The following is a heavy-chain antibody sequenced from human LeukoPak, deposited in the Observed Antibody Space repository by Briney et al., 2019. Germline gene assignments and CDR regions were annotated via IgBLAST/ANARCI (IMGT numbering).Heavy chain of an antibody. V-gene: IGHV4-39*07. CDR1: GGSISSSSYY. Sequence: SETLSLTCTVSGGSISSSSYYWGWLRQPPGKGLEWIGSIYYSGSTYYNPSLKSRVTISVDTSKNQFSLKLSSVTAADTAVYYCARASRTGLGIGSFDYWGQGTLVTVSS. CDR2: IYYSGST. J-gene: IGHJ4*02. D-gene: IGHD7-27*01. CDR3: ARASRTGLGIGSFDY.